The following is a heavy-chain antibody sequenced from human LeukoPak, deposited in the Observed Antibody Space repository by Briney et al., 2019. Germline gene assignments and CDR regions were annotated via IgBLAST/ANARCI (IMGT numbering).Heavy chain of an antibody. CDR1: GFTFRSYD. CDR2: IRYDGNNK. D-gene: IGHD6-6*01. V-gene: IGHV3-30*02. CDR3: ASRYSSSWWNGFDL. J-gene: IGHJ3*01. Sequence: PGGSLRLSRTASGFTFRSYDMLWVRQAPGKGLEWVAFIRYDGNNKFYVDSVKGRFTVSRDNFKSSLDLQMNSLRSEDTAMYYCASRYSSSWWNGFDLWGQGTMVTVSS.